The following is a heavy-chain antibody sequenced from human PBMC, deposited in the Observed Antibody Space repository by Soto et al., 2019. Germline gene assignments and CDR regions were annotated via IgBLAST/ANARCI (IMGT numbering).Heavy chain of an antibody. Sequence: QVQLVQSGAEVKKPGSSVMLSCKASGGTFSSYTINWVRQAPGQGLEWMGGIIPIFNTVTYAQKFQGRVTITADESTSTAYMEVSSLRSEDTAVYYCAKDLLDYYGSGSSPFYWGQRTLVTVSS. CDR1: GGTFSSYT. D-gene: IGHD3-10*01. J-gene: IGHJ4*02. CDR3: AKDLLDYYGSGSSPFY. CDR2: IIPIFNTV. V-gene: IGHV1-69*01.